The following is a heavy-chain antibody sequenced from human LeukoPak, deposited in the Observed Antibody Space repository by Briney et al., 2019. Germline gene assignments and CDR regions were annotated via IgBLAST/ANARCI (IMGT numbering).Heavy chain of an antibody. CDR1: GGSISSYY. D-gene: IGHD6-13*01. CDR3: VRESRGIAAAGAFDY. J-gene: IGHJ4*02. CDR2: IYYSGST. Sequence: SETLSLTCTVSGGSISSYYWSWIRQPPGKGLEWIGYIYYSGSTNYNPSLKSRVTISVDTSKNQFSLKLSSVTAADTAVYYCVRESRGIAAAGAFDYWGQGTLVTVSS. V-gene: IGHV4-59*01.